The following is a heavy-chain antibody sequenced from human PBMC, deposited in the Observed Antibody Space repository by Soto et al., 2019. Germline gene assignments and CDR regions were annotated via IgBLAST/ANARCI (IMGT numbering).Heavy chain of an antibody. CDR3: AREGGDYLYGMDV. Sequence: QVQLQESGPGLVKPSQTLSLTCTVSGAAISTSGYYWSWIRQHPGKGLERIGHIKYSGETYYNPSLKSRVSISVDTSRNKFSLQLSSVTAADTAVYYCAREGGDYLYGMDVWGQGTTVTVSS. D-gene: IGHD4-17*01. CDR2: IKYSGET. J-gene: IGHJ6*02. V-gene: IGHV4-31*03. CDR1: GAAISTSGYY.